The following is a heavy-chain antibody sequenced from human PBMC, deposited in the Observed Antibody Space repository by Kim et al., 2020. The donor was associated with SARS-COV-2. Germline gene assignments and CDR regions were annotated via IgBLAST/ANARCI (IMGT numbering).Heavy chain of an antibody. V-gene: IGHV3-23*01. D-gene: IGHD3-10*01. Sequence: GGSLRLSCAASGFAFTSYAMTWVRQAPGKGLEWISTISGKGIDTDDAESVRGRFIISRDNSKDTVFLQMNSLRAEDTAIYYCAKGRGFGELFNYFDHWGQGALVTVSS. CDR1: GFAFTSYA. CDR3: AKGRGFGELFNYFDH. J-gene: IGHJ4*02. CDR2: ISGKGIDT.